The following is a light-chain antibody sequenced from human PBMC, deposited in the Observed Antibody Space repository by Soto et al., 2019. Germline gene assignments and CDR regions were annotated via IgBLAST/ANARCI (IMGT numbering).Light chain of an antibody. CDR3: QQYDGSPRT. CDR2: VVS. J-gene: IGKJ1*01. CDR1: QTIGHSY. Sequence: EIVLTQSPGTLSLSPGERATLTCRASQTIGHSYLAWYQQKHGQAPRLLTYVVSSSVTGIPDRFSCSGFETDYTLTISRLEPEDFAVYYCQQYDGSPRTFGHGTKVEIK. V-gene: IGKV3-20*01.